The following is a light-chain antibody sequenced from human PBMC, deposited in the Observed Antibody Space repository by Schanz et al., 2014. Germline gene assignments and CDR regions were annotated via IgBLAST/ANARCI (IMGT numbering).Light chain of an antibody. CDR2: AAS. Sequence: DIQMTQSPSSVSASVGDRVTITCRASQALGDKLAWYQQKPGKAPILLISAASSLQSGVPSRFSGSGSGTEFTLTISSLQPDDFATYYCQQYNSYWTFGQGTKVEIK. V-gene: IGKV1-16*01. CDR1: QALGDK. CDR3: QQYNSYWT. J-gene: IGKJ1*01.